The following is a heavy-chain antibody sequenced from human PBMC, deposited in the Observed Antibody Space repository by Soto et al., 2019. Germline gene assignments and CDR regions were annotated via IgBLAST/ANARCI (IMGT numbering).Heavy chain of an antibody. V-gene: IGHV3-23*01. Sequence: LRLSCAASGFTFSSYAMSWVRQAPGKGLEWVSAISGSGGSTYYADSVKGRFTISRDNSKNTLYLQMNSLRAEDTAVYYCAKDLILNYIVVVPAAIDYWGQGTLVTVSS. D-gene: IGHD2-2*01. CDR1: GFTFSSYA. CDR3: AKDLILNYIVVVPAAIDY. CDR2: ISGSGGST. J-gene: IGHJ4*02.